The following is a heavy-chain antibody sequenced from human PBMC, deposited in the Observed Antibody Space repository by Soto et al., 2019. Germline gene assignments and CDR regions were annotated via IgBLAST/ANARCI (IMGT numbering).Heavy chain of an antibody. CDR3: ARDRQWLVIPSYYYYGMDV. V-gene: IGHV6-1*01. J-gene: IGHJ6*04. D-gene: IGHD6-19*01. CDR1: GDSVSSNSAA. Sequence: SQTLSLTCAISGDSVSSNSAAWNWIRQSPSRGLEWLGRTYYRSKWYNDYAVSVKSRITINPDTSKNQFSLQLNSVTPEDTAVYYCARDRQWLVIPSYYYYGMDVWGKGTTVTVSS. CDR2: TYYRSKWYN.